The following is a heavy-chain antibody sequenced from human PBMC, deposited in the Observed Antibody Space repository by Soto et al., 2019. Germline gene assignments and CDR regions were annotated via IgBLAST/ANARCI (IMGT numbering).Heavy chain of an antibody. V-gene: IGHV4-31*03. D-gene: IGHD4-17*01. CDR1: GDSISSGGYY. J-gene: IGHJ4*02. CDR3: ARHDYGDYYFDY. CDR2: IYYSGST. Sequence: SETLSLTCTVSGDSISSGGYYWSWIRQHPGKGLEWIGYIYYSGSTYYTPSLKSRVTISVDTSKNQFSLKLSSVTAADTAGYYCARHDYGDYYFDYWGQGTLVTVAS.